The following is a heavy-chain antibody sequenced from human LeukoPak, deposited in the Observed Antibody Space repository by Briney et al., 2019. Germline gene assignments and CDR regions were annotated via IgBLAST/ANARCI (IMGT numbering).Heavy chain of an antibody. CDR2: IYYSGST. J-gene: IGHJ4*02. CDR1: GGSISSGGYY. D-gene: IGHD5-18*01. V-gene: IGHV4-31*03. CDR3: ARDRRYSYGKPFDY. Sequence: SETLSLTCTVSGGSISSGGYYWSWIRQHPGKGLEWIGYIYYSGSTYYNPSLKSRVTISVDTSKNQFSLKLSSVTAADTAVYYCARDRRYSYGKPFDYWGQGTLVTVSS.